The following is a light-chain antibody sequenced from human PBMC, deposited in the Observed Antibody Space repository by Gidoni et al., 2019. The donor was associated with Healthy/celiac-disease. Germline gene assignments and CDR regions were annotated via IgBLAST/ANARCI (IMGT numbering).Light chain of an antibody. J-gene: IGLJ3*02. CDR2: GKH. CDR1: SLRSYY. Sequence: SSELTQDPAVSVALGQTVRITCQGDSLRSYYASWYQQKPGQAPVLVIYGKHNRPSGIPGRCSGSSSGNTASLTITGAQAEDEADYYCNSRDSSGNHWVFGGGTKLTVL. V-gene: IGLV3-19*01. CDR3: NSRDSSGNHWV.